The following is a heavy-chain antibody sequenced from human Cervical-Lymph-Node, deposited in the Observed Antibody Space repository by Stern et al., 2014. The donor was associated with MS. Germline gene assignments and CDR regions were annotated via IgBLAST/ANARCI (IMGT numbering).Heavy chain of an antibody. CDR1: GFIFSNYG. J-gene: IGHJ4*02. V-gene: IGHV3-21*01. Sequence: EDQLVESGGGLVKPGGSLRLSCAASGFIFSNYGMNWVRQAPGKGLEWLSSISSRSSYICYADSVKGRFTVSRDNAKNSLFLQMNNLRAEDTAVYYCARDDDMSTVTTLFDYWGQGTLVAVSS. CDR3: ARDDDMSTVTTLFDY. D-gene: IGHD4-17*01. CDR2: ISSRSSYI.